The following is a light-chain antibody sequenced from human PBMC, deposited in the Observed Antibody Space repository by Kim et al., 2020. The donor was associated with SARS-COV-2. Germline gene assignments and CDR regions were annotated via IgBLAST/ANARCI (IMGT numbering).Light chain of an antibody. V-gene: IGLV1-47*01. CDR1: SSNIGSNY. CDR3: AAWDDSPRGWV. Sequence: ELTQPPSASGTTGQKVTISCSGSSSNIGSNYVFWYQKLPGTAPKLLIYANNQRPSGVPDRFSGSKSGTSASLAISGLRSEEEADYYCAAWDDSPRGWVFGGGTQRTVL. J-gene: IGLJ3*02. CDR2: ANN.